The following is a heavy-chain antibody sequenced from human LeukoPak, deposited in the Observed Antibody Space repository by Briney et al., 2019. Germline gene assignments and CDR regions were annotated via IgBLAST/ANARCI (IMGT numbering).Heavy chain of an antibody. CDR1: GFTFDDYA. Sequence: GRSLRLSCAVSGFTFDDYAMHWVRQVPGKGLEWVSGINWNSDSIGYADSVKGRFTISRDNAKNSLYLQMNSLRAEDMALYYCAKKAHARRSTLGGDYFDYWGQGTLVTVSS. D-gene: IGHD3-16*01. CDR2: INWNSDSI. J-gene: IGHJ4*02. V-gene: IGHV3-9*03. CDR3: AKKAHARRSTLGGDYFDY.